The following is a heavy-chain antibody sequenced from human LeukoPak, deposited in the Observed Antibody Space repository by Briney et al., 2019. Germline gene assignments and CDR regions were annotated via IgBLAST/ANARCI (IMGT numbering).Heavy chain of an antibody. CDR2: IYSGGST. V-gene: IGHV3-66*01. D-gene: IGHD2-15*01. J-gene: IGHJ1*01. Sequence: GGSLRLSCAASGFTVSSNYMSWVRQAPGKGLEWVSVIYSGGSTYYADSVKGRFTISRDNSKNTLYLQMNSLRAEDTAVYYCAKDLRGYCSGGSCYTEYFQHWGQGTLVTVSS. CDR1: GFTVSSNY. CDR3: AKDLRGYCSGGSCYTEYFQH.